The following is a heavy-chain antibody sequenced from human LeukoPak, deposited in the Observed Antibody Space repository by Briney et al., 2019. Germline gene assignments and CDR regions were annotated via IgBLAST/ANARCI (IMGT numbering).Heavy chain of an antibody. D-gene: IGHD6-25*01. J-gene: IGHJ3*02. V-gene: IGHV3-20*04. Sequence: PGGSLRLSCAASGFTFDDYGMSWVRQAPGKGLEWVSGINWNGGSTGYADSVRGRFTISRDNAKNSLYLQMNDLRDEDTAVYFCARGRNHAFDIWGQGTMVTVSS. CDR2: INWNGGST. CDR1: GFTFDDYG. CDR3: ARGRNHAFDI.